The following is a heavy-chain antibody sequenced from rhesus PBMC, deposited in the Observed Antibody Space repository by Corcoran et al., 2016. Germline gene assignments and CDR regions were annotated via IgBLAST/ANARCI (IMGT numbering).Heavy chain of an antibody. CDR2: ISYDGNKK. CDR1: GFTFSSYG. D-gene: IGHD6S26*01. V-gene: IGHV3-54*02. CDR3: ATLPGWSNWYGLDS. Sequence: EVQLVESGGGLVHPGGSLRLSCVASGFTFSSYGMHWVRQAPGNELEWVAVISYDGNKKYYADSVKERFTISRDISKNMLYLQMNNLKLEDTAVYYCATLPGWSNWYGLDSWGQGVVVTVSS. J-gene: IGHJ6*01.